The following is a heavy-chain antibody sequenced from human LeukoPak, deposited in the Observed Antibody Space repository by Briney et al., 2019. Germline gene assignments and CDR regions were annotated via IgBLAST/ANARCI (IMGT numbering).Heavy chain of an antibody. J-gene: IGHJ4*02. V-gene: IGHV4-4*07. D-gene: IGHD3-10*01. CDR1: GGSISSYY. Sequence: SETLSLTCTVSGGSISSYYWSWIRQPAGKGLEWIGRIYTSGNTNYNPSLKSRVTMSVDASKKQFSLKPSSVTAADSAVYYCASSGYYGSGSYFEYWGQGTLVTVPS. CDR2: IYTSGNT. CDR3: ASSGYYGSGSYFEY.